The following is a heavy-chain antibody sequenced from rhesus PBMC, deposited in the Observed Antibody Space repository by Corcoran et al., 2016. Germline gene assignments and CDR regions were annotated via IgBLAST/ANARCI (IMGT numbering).Heavy chain of an antibody. D-gene: IGHD5-24*01. CDR3: ARGHSGYSYYFDY. J-gene: IGHJ4*01. CDR1: GGSISDSYY. CDR2: ISGSGGST. V-gene: IGHV4-106*01. Sequence: QVQLQESGPGLVKPSETLSLTCAVSGGSISDSYYWSWIRQPPGKGLEWIGYISGSGGSTYSNPSLKSRVTISTDTSKNQFSLKLSSVTAADTAVYYCARGHSGYSYYFDYWGQGVLVTVSS.